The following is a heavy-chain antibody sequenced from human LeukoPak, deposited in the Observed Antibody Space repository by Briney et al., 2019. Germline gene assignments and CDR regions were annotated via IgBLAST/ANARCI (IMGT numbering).Heavy chain of an antibody. Sequence: PGGSLRLSCAASGFTFNSYAMSWVRQAPGKGLEWVSLIASSGRNTYYTDSVRGRFTISRDNSKKTLSLQMNSLRVEDTAIYYCAKDIQLSAWGLGTMVTVSS. CDR3: AKDIQLSA. J-gene: IGHJ3*01. D-gene: IGHD5-24*01. V-gene: IGHV3-23*01. CDR1: GFTFNSYA. CDR2: IASSGRNT.